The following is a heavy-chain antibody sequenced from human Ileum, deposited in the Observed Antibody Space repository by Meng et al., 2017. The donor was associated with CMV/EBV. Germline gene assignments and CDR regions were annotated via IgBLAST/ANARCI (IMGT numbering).Heavy chain of an antibody. D-gene: IGHD3-10*01. J-gene: IGHJ4*02. Sequence: QLQLPESGPGLVKPSETLSLTCTVSGGSISSSLYYWGWIRQPPGKGLEWIGTISYSGTAFYNLSLKSRVTISIDTSKFQFSLKLSSVTATDTAVYYCARDSTYPSGLDYWGQGTLVTVSS. CDR3: ARDSTYPSGLDY. CDR1: GGSISSSLYY. V-gene: IGHV4-39*07. CDR2: ISYSGTA.